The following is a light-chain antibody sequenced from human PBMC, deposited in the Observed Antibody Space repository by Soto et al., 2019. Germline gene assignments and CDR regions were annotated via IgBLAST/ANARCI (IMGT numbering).Light chain of an antibody. CDR2: EVS. Sequence: SALTQPASVSGSPGQSITISCTGTSSDVGTYNYVSWYQHHPGKAPKLIIYEVSNRPSGVSNRFSGSKSGSTASLTISGLQAEDEAAYHCTSYTRDTALVFGTGTKVTVL. CDR3: TSYTRDTALV. CDR1: SSDVGTYNY. J-gene: IGLJ1*01. V-gene: IGLV2-14*01.